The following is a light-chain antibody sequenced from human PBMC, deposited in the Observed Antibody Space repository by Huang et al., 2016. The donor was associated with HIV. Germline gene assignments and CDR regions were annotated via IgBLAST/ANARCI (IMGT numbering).Light chain of an antibody. V-gene: IGKV3-11*01. Sequence: EIVLTQSPAILSLSPGERATLSCRASQSVNSYLAWYQQIPGQAPRLLIYDTSTRATGIPASFSGSRSGTDFTLTISSLEPEDFAVYYCQQRSDWPPFTFGPGTKVDIK. CDR3: QQRSDWPPFT. CDR2: DTS. CDR1: QSVNSY. J-gene: IGKJ3*01.